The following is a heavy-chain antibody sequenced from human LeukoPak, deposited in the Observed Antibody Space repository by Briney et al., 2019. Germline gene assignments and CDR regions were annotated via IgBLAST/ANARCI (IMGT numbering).Heavy chain of an antibody. CDR2: IYHSGST. Sequence: SQTLSLTCAVSGGSISSGGYSWSWIRQPPGKGLEWIGYIYHSGSTYYNPSLKSRVTISVDRSKNQFSLKLSSVTAADTAVYYYARSSPVSGRYFDYWGQGTLVTVSS. V-gene: IGHV4-30-2*01. CDR3: ARSSPVSGRYFDY. D-gene: IGHD2-15*01. CDR1: GGSISSGGYS. J-gene: IGHJ4*02.